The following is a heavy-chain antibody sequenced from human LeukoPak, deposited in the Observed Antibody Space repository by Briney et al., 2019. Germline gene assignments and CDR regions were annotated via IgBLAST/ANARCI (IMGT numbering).Heavy chain of an antibody. V-gene: IGHV3-21*01. Sequence: GGSLRLSCAASGFTFSSYSMNWVRQAPGKGLEWVSSISSSSSYIYYADSVKGRFTISRDNAKNSLYLQMNSLRAEDTAVYYCARGILGLYYFDYWGQGTLVTVSS. CDR1: GFTFSSYS. J-gene: IGHJ4*02. CDR3: ARGILGLYYFDY. CDR2: ISSSSSYI.